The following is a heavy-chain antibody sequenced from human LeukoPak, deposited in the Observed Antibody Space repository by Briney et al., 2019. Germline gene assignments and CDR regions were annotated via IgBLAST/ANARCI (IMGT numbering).Heavy chain of an antibody. Sequence: GGSLRLSCAASGFTFSIYSMNWVRQAPGKGLEWVSSISSSSSYIYYADSVKGRFTISRDNSKNMVFLQMNSLRDDDTAVYYCARDTTARYLDYWGQGTLVIVSS. CDR3: ARDTTARYLDY. CDR2: ISSSSSYI. CDR1: GFTFSIYS. J-gene: IGHJ4*02. V-gene: IGHV3-21*01. D-gene: IGHD1-1*01.